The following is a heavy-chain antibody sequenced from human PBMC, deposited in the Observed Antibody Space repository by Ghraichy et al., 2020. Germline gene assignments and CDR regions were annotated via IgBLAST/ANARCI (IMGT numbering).Heavy chain of an antibody. J-gene: IGHJ3*02. CDR1: GGSISSSSYY. CDR2: IYYSGST. V-gene: IGHV4-39*01. CDR3: ARRHFMVRGNDAFDI. D-gene: IGHD3-10*01. Sequence: SQTLSLTCTVSGGSISSSSYYWGWIRQPPGKGLEWIGSIYYSGSTYYNPSLKSRVTISVDTSKNQFSLKLSSVTAADTAVYYCARRHFMVRGNDAFDIWGQGTMVTVSS.